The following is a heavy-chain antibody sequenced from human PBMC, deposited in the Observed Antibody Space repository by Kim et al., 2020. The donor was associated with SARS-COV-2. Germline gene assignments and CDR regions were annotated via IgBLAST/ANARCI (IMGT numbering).Heavy chain of an antibody. CDR2: ISAYNGNT. Sequence: ASVKVSCKASGYTFTSYGISWVRQAPGQGLEWMGWISAYNGNTNYAQKLQGRVTMTTDTSTSTAYMELRSLRSDDTAVYYCARLSPYYDFWSGYLYQPNYYYYGMDDWGQGNTVTVSS. J-gene: IGHJ6*02. CDR3: ARLSPYYDFWSGYLYQPNYYYYGMDD. CDR1: GYTFTSYG. D-gene: IGHD3-3*01. V-gene: IGHV1-18*01.